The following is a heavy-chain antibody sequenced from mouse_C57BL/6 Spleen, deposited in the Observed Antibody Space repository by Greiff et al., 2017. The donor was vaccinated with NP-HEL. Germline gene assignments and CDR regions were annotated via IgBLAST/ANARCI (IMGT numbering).Heavy chain of an antibody. J-gene: IGHJ1*03. CDR1: GYTFTSYW. Sequence: QVQLQQPGAELVKPGASVKMSCKASGYTFTSYWITWVKQRPGQGLEWIGDIYPGSGSTNYNEKFKSKATLTVDTSSSTAYMQRISLTSEDSAVYYCARAVHYYGSSYGYFDVWGTGTTVTVSS. V-gene: IGHV1-55*01. D-gene: IGHD1-1*01. CDR2: IYPGSGST. CDR3: ARAVHYYGSSYGYFDV.